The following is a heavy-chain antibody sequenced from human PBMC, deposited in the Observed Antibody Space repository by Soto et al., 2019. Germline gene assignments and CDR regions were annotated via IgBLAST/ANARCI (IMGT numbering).Heavy chain of an antibody. V-gene: IGHV4-4*02. CDR1: GGSLRSSSW. J-gene: IGHJ3*01. D-gene: IGHD3-3*01. CDR2: IFHSGST. Sequence: PSEPLSLTSAVSGGSLRSSSWWSWVRQPPGQGLQWIGEIFHSGSTNYHPSLKSRVTLSVDKSKNQFSLQLTSVTASDTAMYYCAERSAAYDVWGQGTMVTVPS. CDR3: AERSAAYDV.